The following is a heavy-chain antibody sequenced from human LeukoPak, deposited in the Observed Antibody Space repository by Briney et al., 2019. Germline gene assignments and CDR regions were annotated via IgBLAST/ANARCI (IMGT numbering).Heavy chain of an antibody. Sequence: SETLSLTCTVSGGSISSYYWSWIRQPPGKGLEWIGYIYYSGSTNYNPSLKSRVTISVDTSKNQFSLKLTSVTAADTAVYYCATESWIQGEDYWGQGTLVTVSS. J-gene: IGHJ4*02. CDR1: GGSISSYY. CDR2: IYYSGST. D-gene: IGHD5-18*01. CDR3: ATESWIQGEDY. V-gene: IGHV4-59*08.